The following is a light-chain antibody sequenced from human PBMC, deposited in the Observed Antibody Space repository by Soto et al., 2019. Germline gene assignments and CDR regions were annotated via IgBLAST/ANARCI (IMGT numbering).Light chain of an antibody. V-gene: IGLV2-14*01. Sequence: QSVLTQPASVSGSPGQSIAISCTGTSSDVGGYNYVSWYQQHPGKAPKLMISEVSNRPSGVSNRFSGSKSGNTASLTISGLQAEDEADYYCSSYTISSTYVFGTGTKLTVL. CDR3: SSYTISSTYV. CDR1: SSDVGGYNY. CDR2: EVS. J-gene: IGLJ1*01.